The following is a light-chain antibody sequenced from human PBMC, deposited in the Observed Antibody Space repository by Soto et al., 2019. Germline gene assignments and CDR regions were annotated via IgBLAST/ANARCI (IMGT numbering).Light chain of an antibody. CDR1: QSVAHN. Sequence: EIGMTQSPSALPVSTGERATLSCRASQSVAHNLAWYQQKPGQAPRLLIFGASTRATGIPARFSASGSGTEFTLTISSLELEDVAVYYCQQYVSWPPQTFGQGTKVDIK. CDR2: GAS. V-gene: IGKV3-15*01. CDR3: QQYVSWPPQT. J-gene: IGKJ1*01.